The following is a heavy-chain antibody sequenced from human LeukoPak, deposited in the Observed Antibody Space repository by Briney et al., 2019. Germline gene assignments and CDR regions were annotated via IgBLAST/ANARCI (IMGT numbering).Heavy chain of an antibody. CDR2: IYYSGST. CDR1: GGSISSYY. CDR3: AREGRRGSYYDSSGYVWYFDL. J-gene: IGHJ2*01. V-gene: IGHV4-59*01. D-gene: IGHD3-22*01. Sequence: PSETLSLTCTVSGGSISSYYWSWIRQPPGKGLEWIGYIYYSGSTNYNPSLKSRVTISVDTSKNQFSLKLSSVTAADTAVYYCAREGRRGSYYDSSGYVWYFDLWGRGTLVTVSS.